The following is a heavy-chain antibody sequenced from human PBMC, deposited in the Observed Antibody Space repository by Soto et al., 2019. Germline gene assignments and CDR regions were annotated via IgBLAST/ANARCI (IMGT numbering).Heavy chain of an antibody. CDR2: ISGSGGST. J-gene: IGHJ6*02. D-gene: IGHD6-13*01. Sequence: QPGGSLRLSCAASGFTFSSYAMSWVRQAPGKGLEWVSAISGSGGSTYYADSVKGRFTISRDNSKNTLYLQMNSLRAEDTAVYYCAKEGFTGYSSSWYYYYYYGMDVWGQGTTVTVSS. V-gene: IGHV3-23*01. CDR1: GFTFSSYA. CDR3: AKEGFTGYSSSWYYYYYYGMDV.